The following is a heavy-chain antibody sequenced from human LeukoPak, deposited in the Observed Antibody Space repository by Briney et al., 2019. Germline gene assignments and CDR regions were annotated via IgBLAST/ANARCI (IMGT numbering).Heavy chain of an antibody. J-gene: IGHJ5*02. D-gene: IGHD6-13*01. V-gene: IGHV1-8*01. Sequence: ASVKVSCKASGYTFTSYDINWVRQATGQGLEWMGWMNPNSGNTGYAQKFQGRVTMTRNTSMSTAYMELSSLRSEDTAVYYCARSKTRSSSWYRNWFDPWGQGTLVTVSS. CDR2: MNPNSGNT. CDR1: GYTFTSYD. CDR3: ARSKTRSSSWYRNWFDP.